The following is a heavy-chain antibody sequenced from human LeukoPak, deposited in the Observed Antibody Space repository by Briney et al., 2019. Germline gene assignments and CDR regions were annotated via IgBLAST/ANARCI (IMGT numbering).Heavy chain of an antibody. Sequence: TSETLSLTCTVSGGSISSGGYYWSWIRQPPGKGLEWIGYIYHSGSTYYNPSLKTRVTMSADTSKNQFSLKLSSVTAADTAVYYCASPSRNDYGDSTGAFDIWGQGTMVTVSS. CDR1: GGSISSGGYY. CDR2: IYHSGST. J-gene: IGHJ3*02. D-gene: IGHD4-17*01. CDR3: ASPSRNDYGDSTGAFDI. V-gene: IGHV4-61*08.